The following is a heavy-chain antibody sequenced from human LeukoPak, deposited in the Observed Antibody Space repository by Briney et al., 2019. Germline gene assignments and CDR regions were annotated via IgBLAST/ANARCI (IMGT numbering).Heavy chain of an antibody. Sequence: SETLSLTCAVSGGSISRYYWSWIRQPAGRGLEWIGHTYTSGSTTYNPSLRSRVTMSIDMSENQFSLRLNSVSAADTAIYYCARVRYQGFDPWGQGTLVTVSS. D-gene: IGHD2-2*01. J-gene: IGHJ5*02. V-gene: IGHV4-4*07. CDR3: ARVRYQGFDP. CDR2: TYTSGST. CDR1: GGSISRYY.